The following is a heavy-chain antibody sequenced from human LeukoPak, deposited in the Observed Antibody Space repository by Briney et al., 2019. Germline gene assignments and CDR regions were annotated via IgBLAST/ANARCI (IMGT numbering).Heavy chain of an antibody. D-gene: IGHD2-8*01. Sequence: NPSETLSLTCTVSGGSISSYYWSWIRQPPGKGLEWIGYIYYSGSTNYNPSLKSRVTISVDTSKNQFSLKLSSVTAADTAVYYCASARYCTNGVCYKAGYYFDYWGQGTLVTVSS. CDR1: GGSISSYY. J-gene: IGHJ4*02. V-gene: IGHV4-59*01. CDR3: ASARYCTNGVCYKAGYYFDY. CDR2: IYYSGST.